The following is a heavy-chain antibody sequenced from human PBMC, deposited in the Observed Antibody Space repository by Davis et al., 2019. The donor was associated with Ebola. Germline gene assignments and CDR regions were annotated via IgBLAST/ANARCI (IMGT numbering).Heavy chain of an antibody. Sequence: GESLKISCKGSGYSFTSYWIGWVRQMPGKGLEWMGTIYPGDSDTRYSPSFQGQVTISADKSISTAYLQWSSLKASDTAMYYCAIPPYSGSYSDYYYYMDVWGKGTTVTVSS. CDR3: AIPPYSGSYSDYYYYMDV. CDR2: IYPGDSDT. V-gene: IGHV5-51*01. D-gene: IGHD1-26*01. J-gene: IGHJ6*03. CDR1: GYSFTSYW.